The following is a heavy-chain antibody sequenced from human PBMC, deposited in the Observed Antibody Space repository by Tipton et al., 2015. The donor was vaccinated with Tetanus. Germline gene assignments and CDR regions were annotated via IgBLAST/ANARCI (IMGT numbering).Heavy chain of an antibody. J-gene: IGHJ5*02. V-gene: IGHV3-23*01. Sequence: SLRLSCAASGFTFSNYAMVWVRQAPGKGLEWVSGISVRGSHTYYADPVKGRFSISRDNSKNTVYLQMNSLRDEGTAVYYCAKDPASRGWFDPWGQGTLVSVSS. CDR3: AKDPASRGWFDP. CDR2: ISVRGSHT. CDR1: GFTFSNYA.